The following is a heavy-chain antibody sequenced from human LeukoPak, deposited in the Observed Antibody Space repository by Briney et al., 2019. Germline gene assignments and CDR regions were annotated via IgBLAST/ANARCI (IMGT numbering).Heavy chain of an antibody. CDR1: GGSISRGGYY. Sequence: KPSETLSLTCTVSGGSISRGGYYWSWIRQHPGKGLEWIGNIYYSGSTYYSGSTNYNPSLKSRVTISVDTSKNQFSLKLSSVTAADTAVYYRARNDYSSGYDFDYWGQGTLVTVSS. D-gene: IGHD6-19*01. J-gene: IGHJ4*02. CDR3: ARNDYSSGYDFDY. V-gene: IGHV4-61*08. CDR2: IYYSGSTYYSGST.